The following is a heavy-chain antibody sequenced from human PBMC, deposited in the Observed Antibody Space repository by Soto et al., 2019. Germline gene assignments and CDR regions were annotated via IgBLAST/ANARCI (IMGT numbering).Heavy chain of an antibody. V-gene: IGHV3-48*02. CDR3: ARDGCTTTICYLHNWFAP. Sequence: GGSLRLSCAASVFTFSSYGMNLVRQPPGKGLEWVSYIRGSSGTIYYADSVKGRFTISRDNAKNSLYLQMNSLRDESTAVYYCARDGCTTTICYLHNWFAPWGQGTLVTVSS. D-gene: IGHD2-2*01. CDR1: VFTFSSYG. J-gene: IGHJ5*02. CDR2: IRGSSGTI.